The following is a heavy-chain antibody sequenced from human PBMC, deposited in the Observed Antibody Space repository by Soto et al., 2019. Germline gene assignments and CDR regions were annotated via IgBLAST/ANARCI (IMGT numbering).Heavy chain of an antibody. CDR2: IYTSGST. CDR1: GGSISSYY. D-gene: IGHD3-3*01. V-gene: IGHV4-4*07. CDR3: ARESAIFGVAITYYFDY. Sequence: SETLSLTCTVSGGSISSYYWSWIRQPAGKGLEWIGRIYTSGSTNYNPSLKSRVTMSVDTSKNQFSLKLSSVTAADTAVYYCARESAIFGVAITYYFDYWGQGTLVTVSS. J-gene: IGHJ4*02.